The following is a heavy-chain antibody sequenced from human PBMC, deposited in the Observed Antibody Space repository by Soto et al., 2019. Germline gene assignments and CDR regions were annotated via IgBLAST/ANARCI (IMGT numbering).Heavy chain of an antibody. CDR1: GGTFSSYA. J-gene: IGHJ6*02. CDR2: IIPIFGTA. D-gene: IGHD1-20*01. V-gene: IGHV1-69*12. CDR3: ARSITGTVSYYYGMDV. Sequence: QVQLVQSGAEVKKPGSWVKVSCKASGGTFSSYAISWVRQAPGQGLEWMGGIIPIFGTANYAQKFQGRVTITADESTSTAYMELSSLRSEDTAVYYCARSITGTVSYYYGMDVWGQGTTVTVSS.